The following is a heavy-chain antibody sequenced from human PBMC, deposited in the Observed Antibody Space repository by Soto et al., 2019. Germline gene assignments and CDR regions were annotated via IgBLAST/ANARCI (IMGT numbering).Heavy chain of an antibody. CDR1: GFTFSDYG. D-gene: IGHD4-17*01. V-gene: IGHV3-33*01. Sequence: GGSLRLSCEASGFTFSDYGMHWVRQAPGKGLEWVAVIWHGRGDKYYADSVKGRFTISRDNSKNTLFLQINSLRAEDTAVYYCARESPGTSYGGYSGIYWGQGALVTVSS. J-gene: IGHJ4*02. CDR3: ARESPGTSYGGYSGIY. CDR2: IWHGRGDK.